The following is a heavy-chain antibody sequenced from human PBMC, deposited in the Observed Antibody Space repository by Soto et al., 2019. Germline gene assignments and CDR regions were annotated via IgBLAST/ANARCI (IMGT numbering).Heavy chain of an antibody. CDR1: GFTFSSYA. CDR2: ISGSGGST. J-gene: IGHJ4*02. Sequence: GGSLRLSCAASGFTFSSYAMSWVRQAPGKGLEWVSAISGSGGSTYYADSVKGRFTISRDNSKNTLYLQMNSLRAEDTAVYYCAKSNSRRNIAAARTSSFDYWGQGTMVTVSS. CDR3: AKSNSRRNIAAARTSSFDY. V-gene: IGHV3-23*01. D-gene: IGHD6-13*01.